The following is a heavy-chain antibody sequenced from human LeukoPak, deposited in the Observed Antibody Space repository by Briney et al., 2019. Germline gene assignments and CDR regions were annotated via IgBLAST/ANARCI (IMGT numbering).Heavy chain of an antibody. J-gene: IGHJ4*02. CDR3: ATSTVQTSLGYSSGWNYFDF. Sequence: GGSLRLSCAASGFSFSSYAMNWVRRAPGKGLEWVSSISTTSGYMFYADSVRGRFTVSRDNAKSCLSLQMDSLRADDTAVYYCATSTVQTSLGYSSGWNYFDFWGQGILVTVSS. CDR1: GFSFSSYA. D-gene: IGHD6-19*01. CDR2: ISTTSGYM. V-gene: IGHV3-21*01.